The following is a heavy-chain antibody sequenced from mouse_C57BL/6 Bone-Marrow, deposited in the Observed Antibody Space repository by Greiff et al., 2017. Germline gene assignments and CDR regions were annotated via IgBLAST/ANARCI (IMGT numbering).Heavy chain of an antibody. D-gene: IGHD1-1*01. CDR3: ARELRVD. CDR1: GYTFTSYG. CDR2: IYPRSGNT. V-gene: IGHV1-81*01. Sequence: VQRVESGAELARPGASVKLSCTASGYTFTSYGISWVKQRTGQGLEWIGEIYPRSGNTYYNEKFKGKATLTADKSSSTAYMVLRSLTSEDSAVYFCARELRVDWGQGTLVTVSA. J-gene: IGHJ3*01.